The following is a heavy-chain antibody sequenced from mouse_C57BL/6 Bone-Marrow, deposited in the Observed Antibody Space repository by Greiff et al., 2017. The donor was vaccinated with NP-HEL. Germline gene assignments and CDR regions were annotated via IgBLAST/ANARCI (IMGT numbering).Heavy chain of an antibody. CDR3: ARYIAHYYAMDY. CDR1: GYTFTSYG. D-gene: IGHD1-3*01. CDR2: IYIGTGYT. V-gene: IGHV1-58*01. Sequence: EVQLQQSGAELVRPGSSVKMSCKTSGYTFTSYGINWVKQRPGQGLEWIGYIYIGTGYTEYNEKFKGKATLTSDKSSSTAYMQLSSLTSEDSAIYFCARYIAHYYAMDYWGQGTSVTVSS. J-gene: IGHJ4*01.